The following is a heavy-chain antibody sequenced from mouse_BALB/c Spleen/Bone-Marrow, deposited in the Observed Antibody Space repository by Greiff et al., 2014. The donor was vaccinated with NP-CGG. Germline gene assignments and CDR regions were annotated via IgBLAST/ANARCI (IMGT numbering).Heavy chain of an antibody. V-gene: IGHV1S137*01. Sequence: VHLVESGAELVRPGVSVKISCKGSGYTFTDYAMHWVKQSHAKSLEWIGVISTYYDDASYNQKFKGKATMTVDKSSSTAYMELARLTSEDSAIYYCASGNYYYAMDYWGQGTSVTVSS. CDR1: GYTFTDYA. CDR2: ISTYYDDA. CDR3: ASGNYYYAMDY. D-gene: IGHD2-1*01. J-gene: IGHJ4*01.